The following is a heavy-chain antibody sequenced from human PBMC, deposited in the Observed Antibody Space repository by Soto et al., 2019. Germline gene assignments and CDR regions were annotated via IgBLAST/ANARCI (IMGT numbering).Heavy chain of an antibody. D-gene: IGHD3-3*01. V-gene: IGHV4-30-2*01. CDR2: IYHSGST. CDR1: GGSISSTFYY. Sequence: SETLSLTCTVSGGSISSTFYYWGWIRQPPGKGLEWIGYIYHSGSTYYNPSLKSRVTISVDRSKNQFSLKLSSVTAADTAVYYCATRYVTISSSRDYFDYWGQGTLVTVSS. CDR3: ATRYVTISSSRDYFDY. J-gene: IGHJ4*02.